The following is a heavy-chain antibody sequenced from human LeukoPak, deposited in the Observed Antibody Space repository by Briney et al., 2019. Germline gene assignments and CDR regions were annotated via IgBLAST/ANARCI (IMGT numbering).Heavy chain of an antibody. V-gene: IGHV4-38-2*02. CDR1: GYSISSGYY. CDR2: IYPGGTT. Sequence: PSETLSLTCAVSGYSISSGYYWGWIRQPAGKGLEWIGHIYPGGTTSYNPSLKSRVTMSVDTSKNQFSLRLTSVIAADTAVYYCARDLLWWGQGTLVTVSS. CDR3: ARDLLW. D-gene: IGHD2-21*01. J-gene: IGHJ4*02.